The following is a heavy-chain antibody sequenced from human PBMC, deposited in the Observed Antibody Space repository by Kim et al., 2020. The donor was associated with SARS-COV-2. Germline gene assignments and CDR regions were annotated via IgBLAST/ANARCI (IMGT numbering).Heavy chain of an antibody. V-gene: IGHV4-59*01. Sequence: YNPSLKSRVTISVDTSKNQCSLELSSVTAADTALYYCARSSTSGNRYFDYWGQGAPVTVSS. J-gene: IGHJ4*02. D-gene: IGHD2-2*01. CDR3: ARSSTSGNRYFDY.